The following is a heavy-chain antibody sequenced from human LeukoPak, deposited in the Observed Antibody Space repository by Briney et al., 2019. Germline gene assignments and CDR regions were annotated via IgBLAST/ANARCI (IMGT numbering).Heavy chain of an antibody. D-gene: IGHD5-24*01. Sequence: PGRSLRLSCAASGFTFSRNGMHWVRQAPGKGLEWVAVILPDGSDKYYADSVTGRFTISRDNSKNTLYLQMNSLRAEDTAVYYCARASDPWLQLTWGQGTLVTVSS. CDR2: ILPDGSDK. CDR1: GFTFSRNG. V-gene: IGHV3-33*01. J-gene: IGHJ5*02. CDR3: ARASDPWLQLT.